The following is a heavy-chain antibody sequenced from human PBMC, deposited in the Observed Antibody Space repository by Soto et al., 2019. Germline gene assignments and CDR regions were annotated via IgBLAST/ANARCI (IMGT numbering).Heavy chain of an antibody. CDR2: MNPNSGNT. D-gene: IGHD3-16*01. CDR1: GYTFTSYD. J-gene: IGHJ6*02. CDR3: ASPMGAVDHYYGMDV. V-gene: IGHV1-8*01. Sequence: ASVKVSCKASGYTFTSYDINWVRQATGQGLEWMGWMNPNSGNTGYAQKFQGRVTMTRNTSISTAYMELSSLRSEGTAVYYCASPMGAVDHYYGMDVWGQGTTVTVSS.